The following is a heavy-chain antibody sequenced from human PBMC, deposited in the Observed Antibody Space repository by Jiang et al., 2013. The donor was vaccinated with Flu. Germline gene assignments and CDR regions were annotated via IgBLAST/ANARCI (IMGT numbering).Heavy chain of an antibody. CDR2: IYTSGST. D-gene: IGHD2-2*01. V-gene: IGHV4-61*02. CDR1: GGSISSGSYY. Sequence: GLVKPSQTLSLTCTVSGGSISSGSYYWSWIRQPAGKGLEWIGRIYTSGSTNYNPSLKSRVTISVDKSKNQFSLRLSSVTAADTAVYYCARVGRALGNCSSTSCPFITYYYYGMDVWGQGTTVTVSS. J-gene: IGHJ6*02. CDR3: ARVGRALGNCSSTSCPFITYYYYGMDV.